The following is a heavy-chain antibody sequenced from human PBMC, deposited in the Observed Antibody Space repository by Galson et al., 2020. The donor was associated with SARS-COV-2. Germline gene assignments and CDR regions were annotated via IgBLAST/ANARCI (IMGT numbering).Heavy chain of an antibody. V-gene: IGHV1-18*01. CDR2: ISAYNGNT. CDR1: GYTFTSYG. D-gene: IGHD3-10*01. Sequence: ASVKVSCKASGYTFTSYGISWVRQAPGQGLEWMGWISAYNGNTNYAQKLQGRVTMTTDTSTSTAYMELRSLRSDDTAVYYCARDGVLLWFGGAGPGADYWGQGTLVTVSS. J-gene: IGHJ4*02. CDR3: ARDGVLLWFGGAGPGADY.